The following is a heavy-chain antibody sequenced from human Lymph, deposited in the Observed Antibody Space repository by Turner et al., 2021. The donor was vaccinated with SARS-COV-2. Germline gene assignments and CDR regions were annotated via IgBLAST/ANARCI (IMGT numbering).Heavy chain of an antibody. V-gene: IGHV1-2*02. Sequence: QVQLVQSGAEVTKPGASVKVSCKASGYTFTGYYMHWERQAPGQGLEWMGWINPNSGGTNYAQKLQGRVTMTRDTSISTAYMELSRLRSDDTAVYYCARDVERYNDFWSGYSGGYGLDVWGQVTTVTVSS. CDR3: ARDVERYNDFWSGYSGGYGLDV. CDR1: GYTFTGYY. D-gene: IGHD3-3*01. J-gene: IGHJ6*02. CDR2: INPNSGGT.